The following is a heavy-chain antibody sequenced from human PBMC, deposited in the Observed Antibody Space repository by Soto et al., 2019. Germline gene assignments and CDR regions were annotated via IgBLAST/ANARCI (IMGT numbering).Heavy chain of an antibody. D-gene: IGHD3-10*01. CDR1: GFTFSSYA. V-gene: IGHV3-23*01. Sequence: LRLSCAASGFTFSSYAMSWVRQAPGKGLEWVSAISGSGGSTYYADSVKGRFTISRDNSKNALYLQMNSLRAEDTAVYYCAKGSQVLWFGQTEHYFDYWGQGTLVTVS. J-gene: IGHJ4*02. CDR2: ISGSGGST. CDR3: AKGSQVLWFGQTEHYFDY.